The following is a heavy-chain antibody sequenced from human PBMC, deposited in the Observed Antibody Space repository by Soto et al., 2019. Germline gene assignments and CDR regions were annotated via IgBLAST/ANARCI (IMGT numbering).Heavy chain of an antibody. CDR2: MTPNSGNT. CDR3: ANNYRDLDYFDC. Sequence: QVQLVQSGAEVKKPGASVKVSCKASGYTFTSYDINWVRQATGQGLEWMGWMTPNSGNTVYAQKFQGRATMTSKTSISTAYMELSIMRSEDTAVYYCANNYRDLDYFDCSGQGTLVTVSS. D-gene: IGHD4-17*01. J-gene: IGHJ4*02. V-gene: IGHV1-8*01. CDR1: GYTFTSYD.